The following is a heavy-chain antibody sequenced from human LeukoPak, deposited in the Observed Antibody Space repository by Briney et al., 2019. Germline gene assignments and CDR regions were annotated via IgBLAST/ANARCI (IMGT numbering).Heavy chain of an antibody. CDR3: ARHEVTAAAGTEFDS. CDR1: GYSFTSYW. J-gene: IGHJ4*02. Sequence: RGESLKISCKGSGYSFTSYWIGWVRQMPGKGLEWMGIIYPGDSDTRYSPSFQGQVTISADKSISTAYLQWSSLRASDTAIYYCARHEVTAAAGTEFDSWGQGTQVIVSS. D-gene: IGHD6-13*01. V-gene: IGHV5-51*01. CDR2: IYPGDSDT.